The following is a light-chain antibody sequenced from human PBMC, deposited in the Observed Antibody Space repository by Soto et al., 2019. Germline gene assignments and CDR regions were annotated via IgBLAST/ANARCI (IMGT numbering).Light chain of an antibody. V-gene: IGKV3-11*01. Sequence: EIVLTQSPATLSLSPGERATLSCRASQTISSYLAWYQQKPGQAPRLLIYDASNRDAGIPARFSGSGSGTDFTLTISSLEREDFAVYYCQQRSKWPLTFGGGTKVEIK. J-gene: IGKJ4*01. CDR1: QTISSY. CDR3: QQRSKWPLT. CDR2: DAS.